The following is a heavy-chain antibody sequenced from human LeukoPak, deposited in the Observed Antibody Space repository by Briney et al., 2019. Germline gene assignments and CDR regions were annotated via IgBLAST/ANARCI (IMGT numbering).Heavy chain of an antibody. Sequence: SVKVSCKASGGTFSSYAISWVRQAPGQGVEWMGGIIPIFGTANYAQKFQGRVTITTDESTSTAYMELSSLRSEDTAVYYCARGVLWFGELYYFDYWGQGTLVTVSS. J-gene: IGHJ4*02. CDR1: GGTFSSYA. V-gene: IGHV1-69*05. CDR3: ARGVLWFGELYYFDY. CDR2: IIPIFGTA. D-gene: IGHD3-10*01.